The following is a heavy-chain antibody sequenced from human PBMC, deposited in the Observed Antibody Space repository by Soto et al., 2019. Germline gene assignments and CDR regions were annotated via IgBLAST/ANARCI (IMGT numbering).Heavy chain of an antibody. CDR1: GFTFSSYG. V-gene: IGHV3-33*01. CDR2: IWYDGSNK. J-gene: IGHJ4*02. D-gene: IGHD5-18*01. Sequence: PGGSLRLSCAASGFTFSSYGMHWVRQAPGKGLEWVAVIWYDGSNKYYADSVKGRFTISRDNSKNTLYLQMNSLRAEDTAVYYCARDRTSTGYSYGYFYWGQGTLVTVSS. CDR3: ARDRTSTGYSYGYFY.